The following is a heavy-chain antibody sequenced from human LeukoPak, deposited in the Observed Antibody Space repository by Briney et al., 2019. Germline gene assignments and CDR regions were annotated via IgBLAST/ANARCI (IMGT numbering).Heavy chain of an antibody. CDR2: ISGSGGST. D-gene: IGHD2-21*02. CDR3: AKDIVGGGDDY. J-gene: IGHJ4*02. Sequence: GGSLRLSCAASGFTFSSYAMSWVRQAPGKGLEWVSVISGSGGSTSYADSVKGRFTISRDNSKNTLYLQMNNMRTEDTAVYYCAKDIVGGGDDYWGQGTLVIVSS. CDR1: GFTFSSYA. V-gene: IGHV3-23*01.